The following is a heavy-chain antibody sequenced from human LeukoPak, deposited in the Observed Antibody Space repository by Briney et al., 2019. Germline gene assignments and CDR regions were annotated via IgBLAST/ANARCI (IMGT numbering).Heavy chain of an antibody. CDR3: VKDRHSGGDY. CDR1: GFSFSDYS. J-gene: IGHJ4*02. D-gene: IGHD1-26*01. Sequence: GGSLRLSCSASGFSFSDYSMHRVRQAPGKGLQYVSAISPNGGSAYYADSVKGRFTISRDNSKNALYLQMSSLRDEDTAVYYCVKDRHSGGDYWGQGTLVTVSS. V-gene: IGHV3-64D*09. CDR2: ISPNGGSA.